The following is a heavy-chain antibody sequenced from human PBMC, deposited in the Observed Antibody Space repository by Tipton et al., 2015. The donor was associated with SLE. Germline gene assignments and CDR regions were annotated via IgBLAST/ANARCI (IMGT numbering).Heavy chain of an antibody. D-gene: IGHD1-26*01. CDR2: IYYSGST. CDR3: ARWVGPDWYFDL. Sequence: TLSLTCTVSGGSISSHYWSWIRQPPGKGRGWIGYIYYSGSTNYNPSLKSRVTISVDTSKNQFSLKLSSVTAADTAVYYCARWVGPDWYFDLWGRGTLVTVSS. J-gene: IGHJ2*01. CDR1: GGSISSHY. V-gene: IGHV4-59*11.